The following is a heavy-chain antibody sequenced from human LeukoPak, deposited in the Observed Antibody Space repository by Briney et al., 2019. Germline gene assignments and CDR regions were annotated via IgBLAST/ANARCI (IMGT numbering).Heavy chain of an antibody. V-gene: IGHV4-59*01. CDR1: RASINGYY. D-gene: IGHD5-24*01. Sequence: SETLSLTCTVSRASINGYYWSWIRQPPGTGLKWIGNVHYSLSSNYSPSLESRVTISMDTSQRQFSLKLTSVTAADTAVYYCACYKIVERNFDFWGQGMLVTVSS. J-gene: IGHJ4*02. CDR3: ACYKIVERNFDF. CDR2: VHYSLSS.